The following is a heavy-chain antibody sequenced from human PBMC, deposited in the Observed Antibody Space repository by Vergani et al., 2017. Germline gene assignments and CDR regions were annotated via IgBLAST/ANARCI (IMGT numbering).Heavy chain of an antibody. V-gene: IGHV4-59*01. J-gene: IGHJ4*02. D-gene: IGHD3-22*01. CDR1: GGSISSYY. CDR3: ARRYYVSSGPFDY. Sequence: QVQLQESGPGLVKPSETLSLTCTVSGGSISSYYWSWIRQPPGKGLEWIGYIYYSGSTNYNPSLKSRVTISVDTSKNQFSLKLSSVTAADTAVYYCARRYYVSSGPFDYWGQGTLVTVSS. CDR2: IYYSGST.